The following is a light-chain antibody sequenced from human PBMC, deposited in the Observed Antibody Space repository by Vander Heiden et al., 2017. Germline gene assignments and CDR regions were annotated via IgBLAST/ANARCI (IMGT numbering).Light chain of an antibody. Sequence: SVLTQPPSASGTPGQRVTISCSGSNSNIGSNSVNWYQQVPGTAPKVLIYDDNQRPSGVPERFSGSKSGTSASLAISGLQSEDEAHYYCAAWDDSLNAWVFGGETKLSVL. CDR3: AAWDDSLNAWV. CDR1: NSNIGSNS. CDR2: DDN. J-gene: IGLJ3*02. V-gene: IGLV1-44*01.